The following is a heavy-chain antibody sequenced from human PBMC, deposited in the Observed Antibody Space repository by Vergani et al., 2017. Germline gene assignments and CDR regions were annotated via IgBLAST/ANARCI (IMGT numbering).Heavy chain of an antibody. Sequence: QVQLLQSGAEVKTPGASVKVSCKASGYTFTSYYMHWVRQGPGQGLEWMGIINSSGCSTSYAKKFQGRVTMTSETSTSTVYMELSSLRSEYTAVYYCARPGKWQVQGGYIDYWGEGTRVTVSS. CDR1: GYTFTSYY. D-gene: IGHD1-1*01. CDR3: ARPGKWQVQGGYIDY. J-gene: IGHJ4*02. V-gene: IGHV1-46*03. CDR2: INSSGCST.